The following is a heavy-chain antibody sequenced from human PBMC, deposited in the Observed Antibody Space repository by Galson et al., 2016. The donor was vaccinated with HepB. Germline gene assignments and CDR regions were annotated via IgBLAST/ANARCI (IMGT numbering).Heavy chain of an antibody. V-gene: IGHV4-39*02. CDR2: TYYTGSN. Sequence: SETLSLTCTVSGGSTSSSSYFWGWIRQPPGKGLECIGTTYYTGSNSYNPSLQSRVTISVDTSKNHFSLRLTSVTAADTAVYYCASRPTWYVAAHFDYWGQGTLVTVSS. J-gene: IGHJ4*02. CDR3: ASRPTWYVAAHFDY. CDR1: GGSTSSSSYF. D-gene: IGHD6-13*01.